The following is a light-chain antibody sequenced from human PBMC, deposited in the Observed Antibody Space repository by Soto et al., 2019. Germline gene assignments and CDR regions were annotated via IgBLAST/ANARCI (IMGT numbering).Light chain of an antibody. CDR3: QQYNNWPL. CDR2: GAS. V-gene: IGKV3-15*01. J-gene: IGKJ1*01. CDR1: QSVSSN. Sequence: EIVMTHSPATLSVSPWERATLSCRASQSVSSNLAWYQHKPGQAPRLLTYGASTRATGIPARFSGSGSGTEFTLTISSLQSEDFAVYYCQQYNNWPLFGQGTKVDIK.